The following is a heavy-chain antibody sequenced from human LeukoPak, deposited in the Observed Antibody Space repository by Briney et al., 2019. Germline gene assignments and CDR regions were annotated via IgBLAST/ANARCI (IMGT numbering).Heavy chain of an antibody. CDR2: INPSGGST. J-gene: IGHJ3*02. Sequence: APVKASCKASGYTFTRYYMLWVRQAPGQGPEWRGIINPSGGSTSYAQKFQGRVTMTRDMSTSTVYMELSSLRSEDTAVYYCAREDSLHAFDIWGQGTMVTVSS. D-gene: IGHD2-15*01. CDR1: GYTFTRYY. CDR3: AREDSLHAFDI. V-gene: IGHV1-46*01.